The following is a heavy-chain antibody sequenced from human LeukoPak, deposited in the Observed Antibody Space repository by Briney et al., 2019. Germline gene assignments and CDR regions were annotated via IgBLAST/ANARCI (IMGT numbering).Heavy chain of an antibody. D-gene: IGHD3-9*01. CDR3: ARESPDWEFDY. CDR1: GFTFNNYA. Sequence: PGGSLRLSCAASGFTFNNYAMSWVRQAPGKGLEWVSTISSSGDRTYYADSVKGRFTISRDNSKNTLYLQMNSLRAEDTAVYYCARESPDWEFDYWGQGTLVTVSS. V-gene: IGHV3-23*01. CDR2: ISSSGDRT. J-gene: IGHJ4*02.